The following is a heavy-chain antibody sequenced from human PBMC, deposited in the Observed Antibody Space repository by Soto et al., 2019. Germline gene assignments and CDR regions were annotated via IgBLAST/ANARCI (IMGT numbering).Heavy chain of an antibody. CDR1: GGTFSSYA. CDR3: ARDRSSSWPIFDY. J-gene: IGHJ4*02. V-gene: IGHV1-69*01. D-gene: IGHD6-13*01. CDR2: IIPIFGTA. Sequence: QVQLVQSGAEVKKPGSSVKVSCKASGGTFSSYAISWVRHAPGQVLEWMGGIIPIFGTANYAQKFQGRVTITADESTSTAYMELSSLRSEDTAVYYCARDRSSSWPIFDYWGQGTLVTVSS.